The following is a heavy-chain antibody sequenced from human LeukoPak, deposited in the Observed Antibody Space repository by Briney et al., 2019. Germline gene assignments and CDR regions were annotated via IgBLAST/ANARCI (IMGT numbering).Heavy chain of an antibody. V-gene: IGHV3-23*01. Sequence: GGSLRLSCAVSGITLSNYGMTWVRQAPGKGLEWVAGISGSGGGTNYADSVKGRFTISRDNSKNTLCLQMNSLRAEDTAVYFCAKRGVVIRVILVGFHKEAYYFDSWGQGALVTVSS. J-gene: IGHJ4*02. CDR3: AKRGVVIRVILVGFHKEAYYFDS. D-gene: IGHD3-22*01. CDR2: ISGSGGGT. CDR1: GITLSNYG.